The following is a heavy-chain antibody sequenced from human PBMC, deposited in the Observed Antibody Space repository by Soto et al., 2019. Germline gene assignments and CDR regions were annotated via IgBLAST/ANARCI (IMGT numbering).Heavy chain of an antibody. CDR1: GFTSSSYW. CDR3: ARRGGSSSSLEYNYYYGMDV. V-gene: IGHV3-74*01. Sequence: GGSLRISCAASGFTSSSYWMHWVRQAPGKGLVWVSRINSDGRSTNYADSVKGRFTISRDNAKNTLYLQMNSLRAEDTAVYYCARRGGSSSSLEYNYYYGMDVWGQGTTVTVSS. CDR2: INSDGRST. J-gene: IGHJ6*02. D-gene: IGHD6-6*01.